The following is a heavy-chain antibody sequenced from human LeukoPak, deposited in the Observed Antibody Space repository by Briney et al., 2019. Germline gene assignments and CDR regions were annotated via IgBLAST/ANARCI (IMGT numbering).Heavy chain of an antibody. CDR2: IYHSGST. Sequence: PSETLSLTCTASGSISTYYWSWIRQPPGKGLEWIGYIYHSGSTYYNPSLKSRVTISVDRSKNQFSLKLSSVTAADTAVYYCARDGGHYLKYAFDIWGQGTMVTVSS. V-gene: IGHV4-59*12. D-gene: IGHD3-10*01. CDR1: GSISTYY. CDR3: ARDGGHYLKYAFDI. J-gene: IGHJ3*02.